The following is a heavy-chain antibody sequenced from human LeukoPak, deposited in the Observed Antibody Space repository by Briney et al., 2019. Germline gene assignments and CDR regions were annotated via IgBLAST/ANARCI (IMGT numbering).Heavy chain of an antibody. J-gene: IGHJ3*02. CDR3: ARPRAYDSSGYYQDAFAI. CDR1: GFTFSSYS. V-gene: IGHV3-21*01. CDR2: ISSSSTYI. Sequence: PGGSLRLSCAASGFTFSSYSMNWVRQAPGKGLEWVSSISSSSTYIYYADSVKGRFTTSRDNAKNSLYLQMNSLRAEDTAVYYCARPRAYDSSGYYQDAFAIWGQGTMVTVSS. D-gene: IGHD3-22*01.